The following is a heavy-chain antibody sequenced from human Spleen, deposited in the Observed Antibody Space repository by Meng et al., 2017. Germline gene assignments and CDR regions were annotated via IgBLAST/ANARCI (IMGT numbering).Heavy chain of an antibody. CDR3: ARVSTGYSSGWYDY. CDR2: IYYSGST. D-gene: IGHD6-19*01. J-gene: IGHJ4*02. V-gene: IGHV4-59*01. CDR1: GGSISSYY. Sequence: GSLRLSCTVSGGSISSYYWSWIRQPPGKGLEWIGYIYYSGSTNYNPSLKSRVTISVDTSKNQFSLKLSSVTAADTAVYYCARVSTGYSSGWYDYWGQGTLVTVSS.